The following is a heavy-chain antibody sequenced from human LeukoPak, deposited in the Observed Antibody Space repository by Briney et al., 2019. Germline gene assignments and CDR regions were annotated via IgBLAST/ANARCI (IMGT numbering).Heavy chain of an antibody. J-gene: IGHJ4*02. CDR3: ARGLAYCGGDCGDY. Sequence: SVKVSRKASGGTFSSYAISWVRQAPGQGLEWMGGIIPIFGTANYAQKFQGRVTITADESTSTAYMELSSLRSEDTAVYYCARGLAYCGGDCGDYWGQGTLVTVSS. CDR1: GGTFSSYA. V-gene: IGHV1-69*01. CDR2: IIPIFGTA. D-gene: IGHD2-21*01.